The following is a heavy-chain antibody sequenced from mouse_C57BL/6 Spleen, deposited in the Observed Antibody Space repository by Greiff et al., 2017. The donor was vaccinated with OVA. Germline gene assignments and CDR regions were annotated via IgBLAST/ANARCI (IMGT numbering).Heavy chain of an antibody. V-gene: IGHV1-64*01. Sequence: QVQLQQPGAELVKPGASVKLSCKASGYTFTSYWMHWVKQRPGQGLEWIGMIHPNSGSTNYNEKFKSKATLTVDKSSSTAYMQLSSLTSEDSAVYYCARARDYIYYYAMDDWGQGTSVTVSS. CDR1: GYTFTSYW. CDR2: IHPNSGST. J-gene: IGHJ4*01. CDR3: ARARDYIYYYAMDD. D-gene: IGHD2-13*01.